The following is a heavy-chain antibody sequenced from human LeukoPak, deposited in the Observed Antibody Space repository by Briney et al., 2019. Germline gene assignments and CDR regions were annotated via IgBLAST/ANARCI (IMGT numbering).Heavy chain of an antibody. J-gene: IGHJ3*02. CDR2: ISSNGGST. D-gene: IGHD4-23*01. CDR1: GFTFSSYA. Sequence: GGSLRLSCAASGFTFSSYAMHWVRQAPGKGLEYVSAISSNGGSTYYADSVKGRFTISRDNSKNALYLQMNSLRAEDTAVYYCARENGGLGAADIWGQGTMVTVSS. V-gene: IGHV3-64*04. CDR3: ARENGGLGAADI.